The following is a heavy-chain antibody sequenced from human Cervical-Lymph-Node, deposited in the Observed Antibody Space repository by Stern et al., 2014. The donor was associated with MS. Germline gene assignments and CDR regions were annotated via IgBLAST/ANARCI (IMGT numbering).Heavy chain of an antibody. CDR3: ATRHQGSSPPFDY. V-gene: IGHV3-21*01. CDR2: ISSSSSYI. D-gene: IGHD6-6*01. J-gene: IGHJ4*02. CDR1: GFTFSSYR. Sequence: EVQLLESGGGLVKPGGSLRLSCAASGFTFSSYRMNWVRQAPGKGLEWVSSISSSSSYIYYADSVKGRFTISRDNAKNSLYLQMNSLRAEDTAVYYCATRHQGSSPPFDYWGQGTLVTVSS.